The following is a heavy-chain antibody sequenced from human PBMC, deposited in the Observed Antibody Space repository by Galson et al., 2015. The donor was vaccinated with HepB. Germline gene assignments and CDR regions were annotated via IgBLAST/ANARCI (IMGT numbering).Heavy chain of an antibody. CDR3: AREVVEPAGIGYYYDYMDV. V-gene: IGHV1-2*02. CDR2: INPNTGGT. Sequence: SVKVSCRASGHTFTGYYMHWVRQAPGQGLEWMGWINPNTGGTNNVQKFQGRVTMTSDTSTSTVYMELSRLRSDDTAVYYCAREVVEPAGIGYYYDYMDVWGKGTTVTVSS. D-gene: IGHD2-2*01. J-gene: IGHJ6*03. CDR1: GHTFTGYY.